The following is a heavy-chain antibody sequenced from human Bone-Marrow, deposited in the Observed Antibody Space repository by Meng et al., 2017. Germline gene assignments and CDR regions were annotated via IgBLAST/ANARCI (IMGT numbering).Heavy chain of an antibody. CDR3: ARESERSAYHSPDY. D-gene: IGHD3-16*01. CDR2: ISDNVNWM. CDR1: GFTFSDYA. V-gene: IGHV3-30*04. Sequence: GGSLRLSCAASGFTFSDYAFHWVRQAPGKGLEWVAVISDNVNWMSYSDSVKGRFTISRDNSKNTLYLQMNSLRPGDTAVYYCARESERSAYHSPDYWGQGSLVTVSS. J-gene: IGHJ4*02.